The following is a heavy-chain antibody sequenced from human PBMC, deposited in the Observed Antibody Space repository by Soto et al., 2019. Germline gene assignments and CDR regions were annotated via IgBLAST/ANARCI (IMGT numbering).Heavy chain of an antibody. Sequence: ETLSLTCTVSGGSISSGGYYWSWIRQAPGKGLEWVSTISSSGSYIYYADSVKGRFTISRDNSKNTLYLQMNSLRAGDSAKYYCAKEGTSGLYYFDYWGPGTLVTVSS. J-gene: IGHJ4*02. CDR3: AKEGTSGLYYFDY. V-gene: IGHV3-21*04. CDR2: ISSSGSYI. CDR1: GGSISSGGYY. D-gene: IGHD6-19*01.